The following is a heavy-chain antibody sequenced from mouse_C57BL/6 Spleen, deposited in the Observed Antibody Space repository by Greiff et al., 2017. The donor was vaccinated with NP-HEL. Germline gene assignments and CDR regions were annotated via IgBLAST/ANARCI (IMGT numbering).Heavy chain of an antibody. Sequence: QVQLKQSGPELVKPGASVKISCKASGYAFSSSWMNWVKQRPGKGLEWIGRIYPGDGDTNYNGKFKGKATLTADKSSSTAYMQLSSLTSEDSAVYFCARERLITTDYWGQGTTLTVSS. CDR1: GYAFSSSW. CDR3: ARERLITTDY. J-gene: IGHJ2*01. D-gene: IGHD1-1*01. CDR2: IYPGDGDT. V-gene: IGHV1-82*01.